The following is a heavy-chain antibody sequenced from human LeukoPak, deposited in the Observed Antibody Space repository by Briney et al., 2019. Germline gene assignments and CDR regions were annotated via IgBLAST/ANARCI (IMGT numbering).Heavy chain of an antibody. CDR3: AGEAGGGYARAFDI. V-gene: IGHV4-4*07. J-gene: IGHJ3*02. Sequence: SETLSLTCIVSGGSISSYSWTWIRQPAGEGLEWIGRIYTSGTINYNPSLKSRVTMSVDTSKNQFSLKLSSVTAADTAVYYCAGEAGGGYARAFDIWGQGTMVTVSS. CDR1: GGSISSYS. CDR2: IYTSGTI. D-gene: IGHD5-12*01.